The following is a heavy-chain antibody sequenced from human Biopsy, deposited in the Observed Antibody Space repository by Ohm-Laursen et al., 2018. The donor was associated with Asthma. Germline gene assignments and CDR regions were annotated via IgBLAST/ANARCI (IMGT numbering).Heavy chain of an antibody. J-gene: IGHJ4*02. V-gene: IGHV1-46*01. CDR1: GYTFTCYY. D-gene: IGHD1-26*01. Sequence: SVKVSCKSSGYTFTCYYMHWVRQAPGQGLEWMGIINPSGGSTSYAQKFQGRVTMTRDPSTSTVYMELSSMRSEDTAVYYCARAGALIVGATMGYWGQGTLVTVSS. CDR2: INPSGGST. CDR3: ARAGALIVGATMGY.